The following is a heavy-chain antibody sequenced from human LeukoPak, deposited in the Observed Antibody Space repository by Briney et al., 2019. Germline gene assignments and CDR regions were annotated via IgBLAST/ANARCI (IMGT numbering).Heavy chain of an antibody. J-gene: IGHJ3*02. CDR3: ARDVSTVTHDAFDI. V-gene: IGHV4-38-2*02. CDR2: IYHSGSS. D-gene: IGHD4-17*01. Sequence: SETLSLTCTVSGYSISSGYYWGWTRRPPGKGLGWIGTIYHSGSSYYNPSLKSRVTISVDTSKNQFSLKLSSVTAADTAVYYCARDVSTVTHDAFDIWGQGTMVTVSS. CDR1: GYSISSGYY.